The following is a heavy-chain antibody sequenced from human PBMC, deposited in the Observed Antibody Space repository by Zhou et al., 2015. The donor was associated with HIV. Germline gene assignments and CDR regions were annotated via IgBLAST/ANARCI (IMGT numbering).Heavy chain of an antibody. V-gene: IGHV1-18*01. Sequence: QVQLVQSGAEVKKPGASVKVSCKASGYTFTTYAISWVRQAPGQGLEWMGWISAYKGNTNYAQKLQGRVTMTTDTSTSTAYMELRSLRSDDTAVYYCARWKYTGSLGYYYYAMDVWGQGTTVTVSS. CDR2: ISAYKGNT. D-gene: IGHD1-26*01. J-gene: IGHJ6*02. CDR1: GYTFTTYA. CDR3: ARWKYTGSLGYYYYAMDV.